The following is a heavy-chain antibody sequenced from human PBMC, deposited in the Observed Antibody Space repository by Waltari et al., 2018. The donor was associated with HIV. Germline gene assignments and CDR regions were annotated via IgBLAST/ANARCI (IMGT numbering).Heavy chain of an antibody. V-gene: IGHV1-2*06. CDR3: TRQIGPECSDDTCYNGFAS. Sequence: QVHLVQSGSAAKKPGASVKVSCKTSGYIFTDYSSHWVRQAAGKGHEWIGRIDPREGATNFAQKCVGRFTMTRDTSLTTADMGLRRLTSDDTAVYSCTRQIGPECSDDTCYNGFASWGQGTRVIVSS. CDR1: GYIFTDYS. CDR2: IDPREGAT. D-gene: IGHD2-15*01. J-gene: IGHJ4*02.